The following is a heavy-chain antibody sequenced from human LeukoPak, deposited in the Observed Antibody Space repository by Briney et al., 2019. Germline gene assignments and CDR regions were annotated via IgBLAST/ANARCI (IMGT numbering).Heavy chain of an antibody. CDR2: IIPIFGTA. CDR3: ARTYYYDSSGYYLDY. J-gene: IGHJ4*02. D-gene: IGHD3-22*01. Sequence: SVKVSCKASGGTFSSYAISWVRQAPGQGLEWMGRIIPIFGTANYAQKFQGRVTITTDESTSTAYMELSSLRSEDTAAYYCARTYYYDSSGYYLDYWGQGTLVTVSS. V-gene: IGHV1-69*05. CDR1: GGTFSSYA.